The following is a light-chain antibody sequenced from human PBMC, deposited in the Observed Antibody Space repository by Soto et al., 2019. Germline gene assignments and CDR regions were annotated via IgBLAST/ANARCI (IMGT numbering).Light chain of an antibody. Sequence: DIQLTQSPSAMAASVGGRAPSACRARQSISSWLAWYQQKPGKAPKLLIYDASSLESGVPSRFSGSGSGTEFTLTISSLHPDDFATYYCQQFDTYPLTFGGGTKVDIK. V-gene: IGKV1-5*01. J-gene: IGKJ4*01. CDR3: QQFDTYPLT. CDR1: QSISSW. CDR2: DAS.